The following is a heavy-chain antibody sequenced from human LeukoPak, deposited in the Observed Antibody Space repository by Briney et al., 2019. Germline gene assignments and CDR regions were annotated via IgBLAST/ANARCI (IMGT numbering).Heavy chain of an antibody. J-gene: IGHJ4*02. V-gene: IGHV4-59*07. Sequence: SDTLSLTCTVSSGSITNYYWRWIRQPPGKGLEWFGFIYYSGNTNYNPYLKSRVTISVYTSKNQFYLKLSSMTAADTAVYYWARGALLWFGDRMEYYFDYWGQRTVLTVSS. CDR1: SGSITNYY. D-gene: IGHD3-10*01. CDR3: ARGALLWFGDRMEYYFDY. CDR2: IYYSGNT.